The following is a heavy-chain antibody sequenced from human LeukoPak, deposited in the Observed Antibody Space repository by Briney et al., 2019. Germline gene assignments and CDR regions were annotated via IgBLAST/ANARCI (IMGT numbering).Heavy chain of an antibody. CDR3: AREGITFGGVIVIDAFDI. CDR1: GYSFTSYW. J-gene: IGHJ3*02. V-gene: IGHV5-51*01. Sequence: GESLKISCNGSGYSFTSYWIGWVRQLPGKGLEWMGIIYPGDSDTRYSPSFQGQVTISADKSISTAYLQWSSLKASDTAMYYCAREGITFGGVIVIDAFDIWGQGTMVTVSS. D-gene: IGHD3-16*02. CDR2: IYPGDSDT.